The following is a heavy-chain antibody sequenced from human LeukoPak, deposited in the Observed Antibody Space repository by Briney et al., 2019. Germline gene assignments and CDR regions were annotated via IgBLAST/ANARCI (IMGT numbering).Heavy chain of an antibody. CDR1: GFPFSTCT. Sequence: PGGSLRLSCAASGFPFSTCTMNWVPQAPGKGRGWVSPISSSGSYIYYADSVKGRFTISRDNAKNSLYLQMNSLRAEDTAVYYCARNTPDIFLEGWGRGTLVTVSS. J-gene: IGHJ4*02. V-gene: IGHV3-21*01. CDR3: ARNTPDIFLEG. D-gene: IGHD3-9*01. CDR2: ISSSGSYI.